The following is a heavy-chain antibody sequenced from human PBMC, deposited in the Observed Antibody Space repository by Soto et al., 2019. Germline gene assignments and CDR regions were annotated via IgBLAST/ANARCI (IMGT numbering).Heavy chain of an antibody. Sequence: ASVKVSCKASGYTFTSYVISWVRQAPRQGLEWVGWISEYNGNTNYAQKLQGRVTMTTDTSTSTAYMELRSLRSDDSAAYSCAGDYCTNGVGYTGNWFDYWGQGTLVTVSS. V-gene: IGHV1-18*01. CDR2: ISEYNGNT. CDR1: GYTFTSYV. D-gene: IGHD2-8*01. CDR3: AGDYCTNGVGYTGNWFDY. J-gene: IGHJ5*01.